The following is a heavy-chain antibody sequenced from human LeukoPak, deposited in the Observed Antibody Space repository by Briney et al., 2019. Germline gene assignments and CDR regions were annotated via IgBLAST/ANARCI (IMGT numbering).Heavy chain of an antibody. CDR3: ASSKVTMVRGVPRWFDP. CDR1: GGSISSGGYS. J-gene: IGHJ5*02. Sequence: PSETLSLTCAVSGGSISSGGYSWSWIRQPPGKGLEWIGYIYHSGSTYYNPSLKSRVTISVDRAKNQFSLKLSSVTAADTAVHYCASSKVTMVRGVPRWFDPWGQGTLVTVSS. CDR2: IYHSGST. V-gene: IGHV4-30-2*01. D-gene: IGHD3-10*01.